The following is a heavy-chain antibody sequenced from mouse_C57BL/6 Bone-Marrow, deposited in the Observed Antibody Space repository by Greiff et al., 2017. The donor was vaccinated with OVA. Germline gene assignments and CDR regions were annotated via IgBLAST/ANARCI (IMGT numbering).Heavy chain of an antibody. CDR3: TRGGYYGSSEDFDY. V-gene: IGHV1-5*01. Sequence: EVQLQQSGTVLARPGASVKMSCKTSGYTFTSYWLHWVKQRPGQGLEWIGAIYPGNSDTSYNQKFKGKAKLTAVTSASTAYMELSSLTNEDSAVYYCTRGGYYGSSEDFDYWGQGTTLTVSS. CDR1: GYTFTSYW. D-gene: IGHD1-1*01. J-gene: IGHJ2*01. CDR2: IYPGNSDT.